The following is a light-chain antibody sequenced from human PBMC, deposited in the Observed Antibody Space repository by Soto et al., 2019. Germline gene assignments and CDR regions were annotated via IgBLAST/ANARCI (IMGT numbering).Light chain of an antibody. J-gene: IGKJ1*01. Sequence: DIQMTQSPSALSASVGDRVTITCRASQSISSWLAWYQQKPGKAPKLLIYHASSLESGVPSRFSGSGSGTEFTLTISSLQPDDFATYYCQQYNSQRTFGQGTKVDIK. CDR2: HAS. CDR3: QQYNSQRT. CDR1: QSISSW. V-gene: IGKV1-5*01.